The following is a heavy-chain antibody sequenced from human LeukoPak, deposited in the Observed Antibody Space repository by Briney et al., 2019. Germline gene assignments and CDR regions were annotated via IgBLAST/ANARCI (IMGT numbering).Heavy chain of an antibody. J-gene: IGHJ3*02. V-gene: IGHV3-64D*09. Sequence: GGSLRLSCSASRFNFGSYAMHWVRPAPGMGLEYVSGISTNGGNTYYADSVKGRFTISRDNSRNTLYLQMSSLRAEDTAVYYCARDPDPLPGVAFDIWGQGTMVTVSS. CDR1: RFNFGSYA. CDR3: ARDPDPLPGVAFDI. D-gene: IGHD7-27*01. CDR2: ISTNGGNT.